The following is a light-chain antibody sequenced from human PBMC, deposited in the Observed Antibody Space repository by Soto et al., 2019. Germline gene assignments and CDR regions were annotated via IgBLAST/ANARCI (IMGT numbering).Light chain of an antibody. V-gene: IGKV1-27*01. CDR3: QTYNGAPWT. J-gene: IGKJ1*01. CDR2: AAS. CDR1: QGISTY. Sequence: DIQMTQSPSSLSASVGDRVTITCRASQGISTYLVWYQQKPGTVPKLLIFAASTLQSGVPSRFSGSGSGTDFTITISSLQPEDDATYYCQTYNGAPWTFGQGTKVEIK.